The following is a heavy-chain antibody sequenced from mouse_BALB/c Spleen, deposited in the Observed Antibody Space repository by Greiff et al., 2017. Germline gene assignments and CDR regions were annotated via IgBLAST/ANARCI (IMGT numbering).Heavy chain of an antibody. CDR1: GYTFTSYT. D-gene: IGHD2-4*01. CDR2: INPSSGYT. Sequence: QVQLQQSAAELAKPGASVKMSCKASGYTFTSYTMHWVKQRPGQGLEWIGYINPSSGYTEYNQKFKDKTTLTADKSSSTAYMQLSSLTSEDSAVYYCARSDYDTYYYAMDYWGQGTSVTVSS. V-gene: IGHV1-4*02. J-gene: IGHJ4*01. CDR3: ARSDYDTYYYAMDY.